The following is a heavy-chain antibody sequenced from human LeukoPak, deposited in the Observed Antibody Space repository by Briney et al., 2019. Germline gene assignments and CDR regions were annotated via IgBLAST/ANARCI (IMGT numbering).Heavy chain of an antibody. CDR3: AKVANGNIVVVTALDY. CDR1: GFTFSSYA. D-gene: IGHD2-21*02. J-gene: IGHJ4*02. Sequence: GGSLRLSCAASGFTFSSYAMHWVRQAPGKGLEWVAIISYDGSNKFYADSVKGRFTISRDNSKNTLYLQMSSLGPEDTAIYYCAKVANGNIVVVTALDYWGQGTLVTVSS. V-gene: IGHV3-30*18. CDR2: ISYDGSNK.